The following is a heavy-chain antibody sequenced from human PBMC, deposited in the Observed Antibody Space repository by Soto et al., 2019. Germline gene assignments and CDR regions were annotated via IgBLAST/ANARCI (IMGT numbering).Heavy chain of an antibody. D-gene: IGHD3-3*01. CDR1: VFTLTSYE. Sequence: GWSLRVNCEYSVFTLTSYEMKWVRQAPGKGLEWVSYISSGGQTIYYADSVKGRFTISRDNAKNSLYLQMNSLRGEDAAVYYCARERPSSDFWSGYSFGMDVWGQGTTVTVSS. CDR2: ISSGGQTI. V-gene: IGHV3-48*03. CDR3: ARERPSSDFWSGYSFGMDV. J-gene: IGHJ6*02.